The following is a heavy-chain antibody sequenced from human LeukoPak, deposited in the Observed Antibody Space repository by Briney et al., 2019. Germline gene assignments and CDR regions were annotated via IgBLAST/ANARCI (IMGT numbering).Heavy chain of an antibody. Sequence: GRSLRLSCAASGFTVSSNYMSWVRQAPGKGLEWVSEIYSDGSTYYAASVKGRFSISRDNAKNSLFLQMDSLTGEDTAVYYCSRGGLYRYSGTSGDYWGQGTLVTVSS. CDR2: IYSDGST. CDR3: SRGGLYRYSGTSGDY. J-gene: IGHJ4*02. CDR1: GFTVSSNY. V-gene: IGHV3-53*01. D-gene: IGHD1-26*01.